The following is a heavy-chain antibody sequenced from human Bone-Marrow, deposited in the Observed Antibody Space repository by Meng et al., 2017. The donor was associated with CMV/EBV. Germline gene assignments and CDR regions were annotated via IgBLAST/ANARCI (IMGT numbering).Heavy chain of an antibody. CDR2: IVVASGDT. CDR3: AREAPRSSGFDY. CDR1: GSTLSTSA. V-gene: IGHV1-58*01. J-gene: IGHJ4*02. D-gene: IGHD6-19*01. Sequence: SVKVSCKASGSTLSTSAVHWVRQARGQRLEWMGWIVVASGDTNYAQKFHERVTITWDMSTITAYMELSSLRSEDTAVYYCAREAPRSSGFDYWGQGTLVTVSS.